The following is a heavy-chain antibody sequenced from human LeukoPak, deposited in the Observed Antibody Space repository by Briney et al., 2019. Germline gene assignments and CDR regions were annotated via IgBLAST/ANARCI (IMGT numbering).Heavy chain of an antibody. CDR3: ARGYGSGSYYGY. D-gene: IGHD3-10*01. V-gene: IGHV4-4*02. Sequence: PSETLSLTCAVSGGSISSSNWWSWVRQPPGKGLEWIGYIYYSGSTNYNPSLKSRVTISVDTSRNQFSLKLSSVTAADTAVYYCARGYGSGSYYGYWGQGTLVTVSS. J-gene: IGHJ4*02. CDR1: GGSISSSNW. CDR2: IYYSGST.